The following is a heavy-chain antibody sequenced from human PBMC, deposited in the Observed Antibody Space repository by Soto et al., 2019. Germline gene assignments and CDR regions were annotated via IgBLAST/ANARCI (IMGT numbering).Heavy chain of an antibody. V-gene: IGHV3-23*01. D-gene: IGHD6-19*01. CDR3: AKTANGWFSAFDI. CDR1: GFTFSNYA. J-gene: IGHJ3*02. CDR2: ISGSGGTT. Sequence: PGGSLRLSCAASGFTFSNYAMTWVRQAPGKGLEWVSAISGSGGTTYYADSVKGRFTFSRDNSKNTLYLQMNSLRAEDTAVYYCAKTANGWFSAFDIWGQGTMVT.